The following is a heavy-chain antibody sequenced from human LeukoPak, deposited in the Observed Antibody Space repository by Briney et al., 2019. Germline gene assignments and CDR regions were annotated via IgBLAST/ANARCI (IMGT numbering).Heavy chain of an antibody. CDR3: ARDQGNDFWSGYYFRWFDP. J-gene: IGHJ5*02. V-gene: IGHV4-61*02. D-gene: IGHD3-3*01. CDR2: IYTSGST. Sequence: SETLSLTCTVSGGSITSGTYYWNWIRQPAGKGLEWIGRIYTSGSTNYNASLKSRVTISLDTSKNQFSLKLSSVTAADTAVYYCARDQGNDFWSGYYFRWFDPWGQGTLVTVSS. CDR1: GGSITSGTYY.